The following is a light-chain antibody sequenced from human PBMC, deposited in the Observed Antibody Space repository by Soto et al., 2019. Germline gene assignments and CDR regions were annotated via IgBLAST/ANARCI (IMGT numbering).Light chain of an antibody. CDR1: QDITNY. CDR3: QHYDHLPIT. J-gene: IGKJ5*01. V-gene: IGKV1-33*01. Sequence: DIQMTQSPSSLSSSVGYRVTMTCQASQDITNYLNWYQRKPGKAPRLLLYDASSLETGVPSRFSGSGSGTDFTFTISSLQPEDIATYYCQHYDHLPITFGQGTRLEI. CDR2: DAS.